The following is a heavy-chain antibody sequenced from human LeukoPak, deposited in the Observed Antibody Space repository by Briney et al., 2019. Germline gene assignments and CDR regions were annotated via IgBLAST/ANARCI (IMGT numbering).Heavy chain of an antibody. Sequence: PSETLSLTCSVSGDSISSYYWSWIRQPAGKGLEWIGRIYTSGSTNYNPSLKSRVTISVDTSKNQFSLKLSSVTAADTAVYYCARDHSGYDNFDYWGQGTLVTVSS. J-gene: IGHJ4*02. CDR1: GDSISSYY. CDR2: IYTSGST. V-gene: IGHV4-4*07. CDR3: ARDHSGYDNFDY. D-gene: IGHD5-12*01.